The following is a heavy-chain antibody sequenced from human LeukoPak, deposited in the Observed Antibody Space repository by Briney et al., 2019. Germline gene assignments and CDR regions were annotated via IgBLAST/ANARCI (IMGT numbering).Heavy chain of an antibody. V-gene: IGHV4-61*05. CDR1: GGSISRSSYY. CDR2: MYYTGST. D-gene: IGHD5-12*01. Sequence: SETLSLTCTVSGGSISRSSYYWGWIRQPPGKGLEWIGYMYYTGSTNYNPSLKSRVTISVDTSKNQFSLNLSSVTAADTAVFFCARGYSGYDWGLFDSWGQGTLVTVSS. CDR3: ARGYSGYDWGLFDS. J-gene: IGHJ5*01.